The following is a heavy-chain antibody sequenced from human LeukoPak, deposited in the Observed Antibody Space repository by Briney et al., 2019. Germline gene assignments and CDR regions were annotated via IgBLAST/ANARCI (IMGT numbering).Heavy chain of an antibody. V-gene: IGHV4-4*02. Sequence: SETLSLTCGVSGGSITNTNYWTGGRQPPGKGLEWIGEVNLQGSTNYNPSLMGRVAISVDKSENHISLQLTSVTAADTAVYYCAREGGPYRPLHYSGQGTLVTVSS. CDR2: VNLQGST. CDR1: GGSITNTNY. CDR3: AREGGPYRPLHY. J-gene: IGHJ4*02.